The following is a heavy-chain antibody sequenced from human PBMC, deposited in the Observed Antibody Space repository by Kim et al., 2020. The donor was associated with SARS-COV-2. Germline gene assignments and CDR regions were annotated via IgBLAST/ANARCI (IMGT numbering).Heavy chain of an antibody. V-gene: IGHV1-2*04. Sequence: ASVKVSCKASGYTFTVYFMHWLRQAPGQGLVWMGWINPNSGGTNYAHKFQGWVTMTRDTYISTSYMDLSRLRSDDMAVYYCVREGCSCGISGAFDIWGQGTRVTVSS. CDR2: INPNSGGT. J-gene: IGHJ3*02. CDR3: VREGCSCGISGAFDI. CDR1: GYTFTVYF. D-gene: IGHD2-15*01.